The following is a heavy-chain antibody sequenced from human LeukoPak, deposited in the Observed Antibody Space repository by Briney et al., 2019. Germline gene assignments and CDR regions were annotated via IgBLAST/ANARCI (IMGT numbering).Heavy chain of an antibody. D-gene: IGHD3-22*01. V-gene: IGHV3-21*01. CDR1: GFTFSSYN. Sequence: GGSLRLSCAASGFTFSSYNMNWVRQAPGKGLEWVSSITSGSSYIYYADSVKGRFTISRDNAKNSLYLQMNSLRAEDTAVYYCARDRALYYYDSSGPDYWGQGTLVTVSS. CDR3: ARDRALYYYDSSGPDY. CDR2: ITSGSSYI. J-gene: IGHJ4*02.